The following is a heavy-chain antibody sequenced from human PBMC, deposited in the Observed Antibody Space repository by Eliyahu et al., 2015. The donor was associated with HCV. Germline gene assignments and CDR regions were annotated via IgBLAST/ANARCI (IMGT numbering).Heavy chain of an antibody. Sequence: QVQLVESGGGVVQPGRSLRLSCAASGFTFSTYGMHWVRQAPGKGLEWVAVISYDGSNKYYADSVKGRFTISRDNSKNTLYLQMNSLRAEDTAVYYCAKSSSSWYYYYYGMDVWGQGTTVTVSS. CDR1: GFTFSTYG. J-gene: IGHJ6*02. CDR2: ISYDGSNK. V-gene: IGHV3-30*18. D-gene: IGHD6-13*01. CDR3: AKSSSSWYYYYYGMDV.